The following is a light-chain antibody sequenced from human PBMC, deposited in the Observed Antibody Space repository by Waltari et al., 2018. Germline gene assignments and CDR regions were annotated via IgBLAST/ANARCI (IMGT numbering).Light chain of an antibody. CDR1: QNIGKY. Sequence: EIVLTQSPGTLSLAPAERATLSCRASQNIGKYLVWYQQKPGQAPRLLLYETSSRATGIPDRFSGSGSGTDFSLTISRLEPEDFAVYYCQNYERLPATFGQGTKVEIK. CDR2: ETS. V-gene: IGKV3-20*01. CDR3: QNYERLPAT. J-gene: IGKJ1*01.